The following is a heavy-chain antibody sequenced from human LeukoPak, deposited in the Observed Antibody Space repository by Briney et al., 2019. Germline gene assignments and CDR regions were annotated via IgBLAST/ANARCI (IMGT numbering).Heavy chain of an antibody. Sequence: ASVKVSCKASGGTFSSYAISWVRQAPGQGLEWMGGIIPIFGTANYAQKFQGRVTITTDESPSTAYMELSSLRSEDTAVYYCARDPEDDYSGVWFDPWGQGTLVTVSS. CDR3: ARDPEDDYSGVWFDP. CDR2: IIPIFGTA. J-gene: IGHJ5*02. D-gene: IGHD4-11*01. V-gene: IGHV1-69*05. CDR1: GGTFSSYA.